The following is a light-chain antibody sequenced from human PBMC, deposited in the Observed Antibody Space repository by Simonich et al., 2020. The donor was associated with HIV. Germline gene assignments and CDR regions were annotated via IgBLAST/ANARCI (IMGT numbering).Light chain of an antibody. CDR2: GTT. V-gene: IGKV3-15*01. CDR3: QQYNNWLYT. CDR1: QSVRSN. Sequence: EIVMTQSPATLSVSPGERATLSCRASQSVRSNLAWYQQKPGQAPRLLIYGTTTRAPGIPARFSGSGSGIEFTLTISSMQSEDFAVYYCQQYNNWLYTFGQGTKLEIK. J-gene: IGKJ2*01.